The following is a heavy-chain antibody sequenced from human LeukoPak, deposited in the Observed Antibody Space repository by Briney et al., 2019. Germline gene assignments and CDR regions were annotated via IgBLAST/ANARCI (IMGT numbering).Heavy chain of an antibody. CDR2: ISSSSSTI. J-gene: IGHJ5*02. Sequence: GGSLRLSCAASGFTFSSYSMNWVRQAPGKGLEWVSYISSSSSTIYYADPVKGRFTISRDNAKNSLYLQMNSLRAEDTAVYYCARDLGYCSSTSCYHWFDPWGQGTLVTVSS. CDR3: ARDLGYCSSTSCYHWFDP. CDR1: GFTFSSYS. V-gene: IGHV3-48*01. D-gene: IGHD2-2*01.